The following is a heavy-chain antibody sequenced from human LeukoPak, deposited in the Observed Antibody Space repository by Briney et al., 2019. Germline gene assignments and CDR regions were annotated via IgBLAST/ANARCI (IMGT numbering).Heavy chain of an antibody. CDR1: GGSISSSY. D-gene: IGHD4-17*01. Sequence: SETLSLTCTVSGGSISSSYWSWIRQPPVKGREWIGYIYYSGSTNYNPSLKSRVTISVDTSKNQFSLKLTSVTAADTAVYYCAGYLYGDSRFDPWGQGTLVTVSS. CDR2: IYYSGST. V-gene: IGHV4-59*01. J-gene: IGHJ5*02. CDR3: AGYLYGDSRFDP.